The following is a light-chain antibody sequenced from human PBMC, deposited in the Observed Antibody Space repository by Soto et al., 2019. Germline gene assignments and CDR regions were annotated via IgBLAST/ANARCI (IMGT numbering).Light chain of an antibody. CDR2: AAS. V-gene: IGKV1-39*01. Sequence: DIQMTQSPSSLSASVGDRVTITCRASQSMSSYLNCYQQKPGKAPKLLIYAASSLQSGVQSRFSGSGSGTDFTRTISSLQPEDFATYYCHQSYSTPRTFGQGTKVEIK. CDR1: QSMSSY. J-gene: IGKJ1*01. CDR3: HQSYSTPRT.